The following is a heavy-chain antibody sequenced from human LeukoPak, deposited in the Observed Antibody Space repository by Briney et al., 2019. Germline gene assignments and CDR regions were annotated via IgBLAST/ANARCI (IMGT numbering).Heavy chain of an antibody. V-gene: IGHV3-74*01. D-gene: IGHD3-16*02. CDR1: GFTFSNYW. CDR2: INSDGINT. J-gene: IGHJ4*02. CDR3: AKGRLGELSLFPD. Sequence: GGSLRLSCAASGFTFSNYWMHWVRQAPGKGLVWVSRINSDGINTSYADSVKGRFTISRDNAKNTLNLQMNSLRAEDTAVYYCAKGRLGELSLFPDWGQGTLVTVSS.